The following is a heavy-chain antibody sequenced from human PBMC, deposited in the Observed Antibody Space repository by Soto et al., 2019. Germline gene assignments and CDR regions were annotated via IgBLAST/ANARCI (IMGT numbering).Heavy chain of an antibody. V-gene: IGHV4-61*01. CDR3: QRTSRFSSSSCFLDI. CDR1: CASVSIGIFY. CDR2: IYNSGST. D-gene: IGHD6-6*01. J-gene: IGHJ5*02. Sequence: PSETLSLTCPFSCASVSIGIFYWSLIRHPPGNGLEWIGYIYNSGSTNYKPSLKSRVTMSVDTSKNQFSLKRSSLTAADTAMYYCQRTSRFSSSSCFLDIWGQGPQVTVSS.